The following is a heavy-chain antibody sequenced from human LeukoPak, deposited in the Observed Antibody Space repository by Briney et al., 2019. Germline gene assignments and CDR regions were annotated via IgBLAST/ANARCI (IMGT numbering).Heavy chain of an antibody. D-gene: IGHD6-13*01. CDR1: GGSISSSSYY. V-gene: IGHV4-39*07. CDR2: IYYSGST. CDR3: ARVRLAAASSGDFDY. J-gene: IGHJ4*02. Sequence: SETLSLTCTVSGGSISSSSYYWGWVRQPPGKGLEWIGSIYYSGSTYYNPSLKSRVTISVDTSKNQFSLRLSSVTAADTAVYYCARVRLAAASSGDFDYWGQGTLVTVSS.